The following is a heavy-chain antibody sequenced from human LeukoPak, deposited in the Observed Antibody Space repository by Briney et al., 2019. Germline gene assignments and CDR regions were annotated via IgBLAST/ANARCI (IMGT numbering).Heavy chain of an antibody. Sequence: GGSLRLSCAASGFTFSSYGMHWVRQAPGKGLEWVAFIRYDGSNKYYADSVKGRFTISRDNSKNTLYLQMNSLRAEDTAVYYCAKDVFENRYSSGCLDYWGQGTLVTVSS. D-gene: IGHD6-19*01. CDR3: AKDVFENRYSSGCLDY. CDR1: GFTFSSYG. V-gene: IGHV3-30*02. J-gene: IGHJ4*02. CDR2: IRYDGSNK.